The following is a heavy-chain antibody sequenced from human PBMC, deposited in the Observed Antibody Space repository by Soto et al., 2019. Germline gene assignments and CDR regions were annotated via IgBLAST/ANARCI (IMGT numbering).Heavy chain of an antibody. D-gene: IGHD2-15*01. CDR1: GYTFTSYG. V-gene: IGHV1-18*01. J-gene: IGHJ3*01. Sequence: QVQLVQSGAEVKKPGASVKVSCKASGYTFTSYGVSWVRQAPGQGLEWMGWIRAYNGNTNYAQKLQGRVTMTTDTIAMTAYMELRSVGSYGTAVYCCGRELPTIDVWGQGTMVTVSS. CDR3: GRELPTIDV. CDR2: IRAYNGNT.